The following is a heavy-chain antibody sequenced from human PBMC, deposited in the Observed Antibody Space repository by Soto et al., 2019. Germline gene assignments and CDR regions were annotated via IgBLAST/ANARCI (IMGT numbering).Heavy chain of an antibody. J-gene: IGHJ4*02. CDR3: VKDTYILVGATHLDS. CDR1: GFTFDDYA. D-gene: IGHD1-26*01. CDR2: ISWNSDMI. Sequence: AGGSLRLSCAASGFTFDDYAMHWVRQGPGKGLERVSGISWNSDMITYADSVKGRFTVSRDNAKNSLDLEMNSLRVEDTALYYCVKDTYILVGATHLDSWGQGTLVTVSS. V-gene: IGHV3-9*01.